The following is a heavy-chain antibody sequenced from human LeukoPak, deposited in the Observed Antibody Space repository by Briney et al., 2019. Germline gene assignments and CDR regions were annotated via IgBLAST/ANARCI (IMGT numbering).Heavy chain of an antibody. D-gene: IGHD3-3*01. J-gene: IGHJ4*02. V-gene: IGHV5-51*01. CDR3: ARAAFWSGYYGDFDY. CDR1: GYSFTNYW. CDR2: IYPDDSDT. Sequence: GESLKITFKGSGYSFTNYWIGWVRQMPGKGLEWMGIIYPDDSDTTYSPSFQGQVTISADKSISTAYLQWSSLKASDTAMYYCARAAFWSGYYGDFDYWGQGTLVTVSS.